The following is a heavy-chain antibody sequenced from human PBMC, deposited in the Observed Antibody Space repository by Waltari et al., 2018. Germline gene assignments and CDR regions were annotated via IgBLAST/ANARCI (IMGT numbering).Heavy chain of an antibody. Sequence: QLQLQESGPGLVKPSATLSLTCTVSGGSIRSSSYYWGWIRQPPGKGLEWIGSIYYSGSTYYNPSLKSRVTISVDTSKNQFSLKLSSVTAADTAVYYCARDTYSSGCDYWGQGTLVTVSS. CDR2: IYYSGST. D-gene: IGHD6-19*01. CDR1: GGSIRSSSYY. V-gene: IGHV4-39*07. CDR3: ARDTYSSGCDY. J-gene: IGHJ4*02.